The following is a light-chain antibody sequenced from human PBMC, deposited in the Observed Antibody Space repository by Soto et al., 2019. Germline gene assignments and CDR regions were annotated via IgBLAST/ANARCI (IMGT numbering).Light chain of an antibody. CDR3: QSYDSRLSGSYV. Sequence: QLVLTQPPSVSGAPGQRVTISCTGSSSNIGAGYDVHWYQQLPGAAPRLLIYDNTKRPSGVPDRFSGSKSDSSASLAISGLQAEDEAEYYCQSYDSRLSGSYVFGSGTKVTVL. V-gene: IGLV1-40*01. CDR1: SSNIGAGYD. CDR2: DNT. J-gene: IGLJ1*01.